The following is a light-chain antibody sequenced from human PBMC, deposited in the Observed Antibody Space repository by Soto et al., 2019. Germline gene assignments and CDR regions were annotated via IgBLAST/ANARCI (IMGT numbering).Light chain of an antibody. V-gene: IGKV1-5*03. Sequence: DIQMTQSPSTLSASLGDRVTITCRASQSLSGWLAWYQQEPGKAPNLLIYMASTLASGVPSRFSGSGSGTEFTLTISSLQPDDFATYYCQHYNSYSEAFGQGTKVDIK. CDR1: QSLSGW. CDR3: QHYNSYSEA. J-gene: IGKJ1*01. CDR2: MAS.